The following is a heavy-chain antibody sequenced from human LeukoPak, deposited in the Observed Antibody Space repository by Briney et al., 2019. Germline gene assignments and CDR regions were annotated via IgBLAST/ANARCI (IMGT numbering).Heavy chain of an antibody. D-gene: IGHD5-18*01. CDR3: ARGNIQMEAFDI. CDR1: GGSISSSSYY. V-gene: IGHV4-39*07. Sequence: PSETLSLTCTVSGGSISSSSYYWGWIRQPPGKGLEWIGSIYYSGSTYYNPSLKSRVTISVDTSKNQFSLKLSSVTAADTAVYYCARGNIQMEAFDIWGQGTMVTVSS. J-gene: IGHJ3*02. CDR2: IYYSGST.